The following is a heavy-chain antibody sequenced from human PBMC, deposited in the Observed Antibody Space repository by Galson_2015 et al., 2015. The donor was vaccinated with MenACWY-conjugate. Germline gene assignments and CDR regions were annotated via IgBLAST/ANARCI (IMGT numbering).Heavy chain of an antibody. CDR2: ISYDGSNK. Sequence: SLRLSCAASGFTFSSYAMHWVRQAPGKGLEWVAVISYDGSNKYYADSVKGRFTISRDNSKNTLYLQMNSLRAEDTAVYYCARGGAVSGDSSWYADDAFDIWGQGTMVTVSS. V-gene: IGHV3-30*04. CDR1: GFTFSSYA. J-gene: IGHJ3*02. CDR3: ARGGAVSGDSSWYADDAFDI. D-gene: IGHD6-13*01.